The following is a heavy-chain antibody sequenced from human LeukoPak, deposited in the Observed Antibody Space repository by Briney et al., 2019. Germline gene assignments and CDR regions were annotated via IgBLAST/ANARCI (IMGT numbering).Heavy chain of an antibody. Sequence: SETLSLTCTVSGGSISSGGYYWSWIRQHPGKGLEWIGYINYSGNIYYNPSLKSRVIISVDTSKNQFSLKLSSVTAADTAVYYCVRDGDYYDSSGSVRAFDIWGQGTMVTVSS. CDR1: GGSISSGGYY. V-gene: IGHV4-31*03. J-gene: IGHJ3*02. D-gene: IGHD3-22*01. CDR2: INYSGNI. CDR3: VRDGDYYDSSGSVRAFDI.